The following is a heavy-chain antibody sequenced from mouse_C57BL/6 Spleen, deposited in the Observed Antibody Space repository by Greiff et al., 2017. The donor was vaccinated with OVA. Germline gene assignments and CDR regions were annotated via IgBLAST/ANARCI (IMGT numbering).Heavy chain of an antibody. V-gene: IGHV1-82*01. D-gene: IGHD3-2*02. J-gene: IGHJ3*01. Sequence: VQVVESGPELVKPGASVKISCKASGYAFSSSWMNWVKQRPGKGLEWIGRIYPGDGDTNYNGKFKGKATLTADKSASTAYMQLSSLTSEDSEVYFCALTAQVPWFAYWGQGTLVTVSA. CDR3: ALTAQVPWFAY. CDR2: IYPGDGDT. CDR1: GYAFSSSW.